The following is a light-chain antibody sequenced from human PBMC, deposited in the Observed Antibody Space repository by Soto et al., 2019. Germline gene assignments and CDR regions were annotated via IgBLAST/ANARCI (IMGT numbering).Light chain of an antibody. J-gene: IGLJ1*01. V-gene: IGLV2-14*01. CDR3: CSYTISSTPFYV. Sequence: QSALTQPASVSGSPGQSISISCTGTSSDVGGYNYVSWYQQHPGKAPKLMIYDVTNRPSGVSNRFSGSKSGNTASLTISGLQAEDEADYYGCSYTISSTPFYVFGTGTKLTFL. CDR2: DVT. CDR1: SSDVGGYNY.